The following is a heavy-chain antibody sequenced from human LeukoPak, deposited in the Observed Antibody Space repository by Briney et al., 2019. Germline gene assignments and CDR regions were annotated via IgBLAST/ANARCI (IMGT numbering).Heavy chain of an antibody. CDR3: ARGYNSALDY. CDR2: IDQDGSDK. J-gene: IGHJ4*02. D-gene: IGHD6-19*01. V-gene: IGHV3-7*04. Sequence: GGSLRLSCAASGFAFSSYWMAWVRQAPGKGLEWVANIDQDGSDKNYVDSVKGRFTISRDDARNSLYLQMNSLRVEDTAVYFCARGYNSALDYWGQGVLVTVSS. CDR1: GFAFSSYW.